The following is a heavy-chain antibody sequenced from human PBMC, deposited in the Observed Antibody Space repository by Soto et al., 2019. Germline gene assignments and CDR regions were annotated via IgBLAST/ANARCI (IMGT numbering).Heavy chain of an antibody. CDR3: ARLGFEASVALFDT. V-gene: IGHV3-7*01. CDR1: GFTFGDYW. CDR2: MKRDGREK. D-gene: IGHD3-16*01. J-gene: IGHJ5*02. Sequence: PGGSLRLSCAASGFTFGDYWMGWVRQAPGKGLEWVANMKRDGREKYYAESVKGRFTMSRDNGKNSLSLQMNSLRVEDTAVYYCARLGFEASVALFDTWGLGTLVTVSS.